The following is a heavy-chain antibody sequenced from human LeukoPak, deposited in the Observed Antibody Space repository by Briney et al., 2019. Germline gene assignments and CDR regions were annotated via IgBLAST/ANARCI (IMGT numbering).Heavy chain of an antibody. V-gene: IGHV5-51*01. CDR3: ARGKRYFEWPWAFDI. CDR1: GYSFTSYW. J-gene: IGHJ3*02. D-gene: IGHD3-9*01. Sequence: LGESLKISCKGSGYSFTSYWIGWVRQMPGKGLEWMGIIYPGDSDTRYSPSFQGQVTISADKSISTAYLQWSSLKASDTAMYYYARGKRYFEWPWAFDIWGQGTMVTVSS. CDR2: IYPGDSDT.